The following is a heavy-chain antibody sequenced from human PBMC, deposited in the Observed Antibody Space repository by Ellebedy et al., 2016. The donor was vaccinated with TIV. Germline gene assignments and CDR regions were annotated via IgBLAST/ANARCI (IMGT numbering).Heavy chain of an antibody. V-gene: IGHV1-18*04. D-gene: IGHD2-2*02. J-gene: IGHJ6*02. CDR2: ISPYNGYT. CDR1: GYTFISYS. Sequence: AASVKVSCKASGYTFISYSISWARQAPGQGLEWLGWISPYNGYTNYAQKVQDRVTITTDTSTSTAYMELRSLRSDDTAVYYCARQCTSTSCYNLGYGMDVWGQGTTVTVSS. CDR3: ARQCTSTSCYNLGYGMDV.